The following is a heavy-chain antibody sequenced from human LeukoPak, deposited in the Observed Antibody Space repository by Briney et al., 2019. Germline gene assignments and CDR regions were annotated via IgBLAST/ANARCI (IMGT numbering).Heavy chain of an antibody. CDR2: IIPMSGTV. CDR1: GGTFSTFG. D-gene: IGHD6-13*01. CDR3: ASEALPGMYSSSWYEGFDP. Sequence: GASVKVSCKASGGTFSTFGISWVRQAPGQGLEWMGGIIPMSGTVNNAQKFQGRVTITADKSTGTAYMELSSLRSDDTAVYYCASEALPGMYSSSWYEGFDPWGQGTLVTVSS. J-gene: IGHJ5*02. V-gene: IGHV1-69*06.